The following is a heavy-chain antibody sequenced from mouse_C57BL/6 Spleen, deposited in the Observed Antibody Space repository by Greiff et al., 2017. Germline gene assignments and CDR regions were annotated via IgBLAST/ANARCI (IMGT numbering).Heavy chain of an antibody. CDR3: ARGLTIGGDAMDC. D-gene: IGHD3-1*01. J-gene: IGHJ4*01. V-gene: IGHV5-6*01. CDR1: GFTFRSYG. CDR2: ISSVGSYT. Sequence: EVQVVESGGDLVKPGGSLKLSCAASGFTFRSYGMSWVRQTPDKSLEWVATISSVGSYTYYPDSVKGRFTISRDNAKNTLYLQMSSLKSEDTAMYYCARGLTIGGDAMDCWGQGISVTVSS.